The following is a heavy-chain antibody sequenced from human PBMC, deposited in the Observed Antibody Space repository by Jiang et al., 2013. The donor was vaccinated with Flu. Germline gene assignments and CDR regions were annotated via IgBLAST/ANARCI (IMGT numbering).Heavy chain of an antibody. V-gene: IGHV4-4*07. CDR1: GDSISSYY. J-gene: IGHJ6*02. CDR3: ARHSSGYEYYYGMDV. CDR2: IYVSGSNSGST. Sequence: PGLVKPSETLSLTCAVSGDSISSYYWSWIRQPAGKGLEWIGRIYVSGSNSGSTNYNSSLKSRVNMSVDTSKNQISLKVTSVTAADTAVYYCARHSSGYEYYYGMDVWGQGTTVTVSS. D-gene: IGHD5-12*01.